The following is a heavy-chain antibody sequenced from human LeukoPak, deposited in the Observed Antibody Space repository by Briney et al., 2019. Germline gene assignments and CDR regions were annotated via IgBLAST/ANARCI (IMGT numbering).Heavy chain of an antibody. CDR2: FDLDGGET. Sequence: SVKVSCKVSGYSLTGLSKYWVRQAPGKGLEGMGGFDLDGGETVYAQKFEGRVTMTEDTSTDTVYMELSSLRSDDTAVYFCAMGDPYQLLEEWGQGTLVTVSS. CDR1: GYSLTGLS. D-gene: IGHD2-2*01. J-gene: IGHJ4*02. V-gene: IGHV1-24*01. CDR3: AMGDPYQLLEE.